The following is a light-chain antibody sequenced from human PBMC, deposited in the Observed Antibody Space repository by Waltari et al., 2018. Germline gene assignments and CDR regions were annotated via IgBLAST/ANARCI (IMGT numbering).Light chain of an antibody. J-gene: IGLJ1*01. CDR2: GVN. V-gene: IGLV2-23*02. Sequence: QSALTQPASVSGSPGQSITFSCTGRSSDVGGSNYVSWYQQPPGKTPKLMIYGVNKRPSGVSDRFSGSKSGNPASLTISGLLAEDEADYYCCAWGGDGTYVFGTGSKVTVL. CDR1: SSDVGGSNY. CDR3: CAWGGDGTYV.